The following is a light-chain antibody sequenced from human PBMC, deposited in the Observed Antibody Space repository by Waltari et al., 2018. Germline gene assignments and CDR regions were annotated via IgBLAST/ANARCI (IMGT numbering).Light chain of an antibody. CDR1: QDINNF. CDR2: AVF. J-gene: IGKJ1*01. Sequence: DIQMTQSPSSLSASVGDRVTITCRANQDINNFLLWFQQRPGKAPKSLIYAVFHLHSGVPSRFSGSRSGPDFTLTISSLRSEDFAVYYCQQYNNWPPGGTFGQGTKVEIK. CDR3: QQYNNWPPGGT. V-gene: IGKV1-16*01.